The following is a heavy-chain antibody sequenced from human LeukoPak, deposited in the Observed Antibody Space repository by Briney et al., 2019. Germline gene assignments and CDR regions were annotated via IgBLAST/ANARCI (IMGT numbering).Heavy chain of an antibody. D-gene: IGHD1-1*01. CDR2: IKQDGSEK. J-gene: IGHJ4*02. CDR1: GFAFSKYW. CDR3: ARGYNWKDY. Sequence: PGGSLRPSCAASGFAFSKYWMSWVRQVPGKGLEWVANIKQDGSEKYYVDSVKGRFTISRDNAKNSLYLQMNSLRAEDTAVYYCARGYNWKDYWGQGTLVSVSS. V-gene: IGHV3-7*01.